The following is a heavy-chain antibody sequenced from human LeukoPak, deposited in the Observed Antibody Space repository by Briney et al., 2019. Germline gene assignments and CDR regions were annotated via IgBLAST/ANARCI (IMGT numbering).Heavy chain of an antibody. CDR1: GFTLSSFW. CDR2: IKEDGSEK. Sequence: PGGSLRLXCTASGFTLSSFWMTWVRQTPGKGLEWVANIKEDGSEKGYVDSVKGRFTISRDNAKNSVHLQMNSLRVDDTAIYYCTRNTGRYRLDQWGQGTLVTVPS. CDR3: TRNTGRYRLDQ. D-gene: IGHD6-19*01. V-gene: IGHV3-7*01. J-gene: IGHJ4*02.